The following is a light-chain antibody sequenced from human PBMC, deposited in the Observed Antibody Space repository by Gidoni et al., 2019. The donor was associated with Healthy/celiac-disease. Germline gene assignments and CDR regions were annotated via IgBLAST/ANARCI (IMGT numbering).Light chain of an antibody. CDR1: QSVSSY. Sequence: EIVLTQSPATLSLSPGERATFSCRASQSVSSYLAWYQQKPGQAPRRLIYDASNRATGIPARFSGSGSGTDFTLTISSLEPEDFAVYYCQQRSNWLTFGGXTKVEIK. CDR3: QQRSNWLT. V-gene: IGKV3-11*01. CDR2: DAS. J-gene: IGKJ4*01.